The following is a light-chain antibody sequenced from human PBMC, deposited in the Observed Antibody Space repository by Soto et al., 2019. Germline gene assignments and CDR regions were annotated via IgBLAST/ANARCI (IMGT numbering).Light chain of an antibody. J-gene: IGKJ1*01. CDR1: QSVSRTY. V-gene: IGKV3-20*01. CDR2: GAS. CDR3: QHSGDFRWT. Sequence: EIVLTQSPGTLSLSPGERATLSCRASQSVSRTYLAWYQQRPGQAPRLLIHGASKRATGIPDRFSGRGFGTDFTLTISRLEPEDFAVYYCQHSGDFRWTFGQGTKVDI.